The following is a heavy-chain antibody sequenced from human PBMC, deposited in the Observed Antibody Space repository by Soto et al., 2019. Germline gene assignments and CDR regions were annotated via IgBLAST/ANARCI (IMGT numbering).Heavy chain of an antibody. Sequence: SETLSLTCTVSGGSISSYYWSWIRQPPGKGLEWIGYIYYSGSTNYNPSLKSRVTISVDTSKNQFSLKLSSVTAADTAVYYCARVGLRLIDYWGQGTLVTSPQ. V-gene: IGHV4-59*01. CDR3: ARVGLRLIDY. D-gene: IGHD2-8*01. CDR2: IYYSGST. J-gene: IGHJ4*02. CDR1: GGSISSYY.